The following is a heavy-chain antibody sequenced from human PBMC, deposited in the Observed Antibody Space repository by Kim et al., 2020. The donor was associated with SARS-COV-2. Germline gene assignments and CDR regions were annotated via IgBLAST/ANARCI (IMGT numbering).Heavy chain of an antibody. V-gene: IGHV1-58*01. CDR2: IVVGSGNT. D-gene: IGHD3-22*01. CDR3: AADPTYYDSSGLNWYFDL. CDR1: GFTFTSSA. Sequence: SVKVSCKASGFTFTSSAVQWVRQARGQRLEWIGWIVVGSGNTNYAQKFQERVTITRDMSTSTAYMELSSLRSEDTAVYYCAADPTYYDSSGLNWYFDLWGRGTLVTVSS. J-gene: IGHJ2*01.